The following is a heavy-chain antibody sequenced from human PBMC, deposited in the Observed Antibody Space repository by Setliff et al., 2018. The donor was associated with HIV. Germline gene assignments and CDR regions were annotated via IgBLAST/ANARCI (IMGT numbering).Heavy chain of an antibody. V-gene: IGHV3-73*01. CDR1: GFTFSGSP. CDR3: TRPQYIYENGGSDY. Sequence: TGGSLRLSCAASGFTFSGSPIHWARQASGKGLEWLGRIKDRTDNYATAYAASVKGRFTIFRDDSANTAYLQINSLEIEDTAVYYCTRPQYIYENGGSDYWGQGTLVTVSS. J-gene: IGHJ4*02. CDR2: IKDRTDNYAT. D-gene: IGHD3-22*01.